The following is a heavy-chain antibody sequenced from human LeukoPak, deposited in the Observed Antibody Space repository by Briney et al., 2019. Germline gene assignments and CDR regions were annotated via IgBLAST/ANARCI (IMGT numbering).Heavy chain of an antibody. CDR3: ATNPHYYDSSGPNAFDI. V-gene: IGHV1-69*13. J-gene: IGHJ3*02. Sequence: ASVKVSCKASGYTFTSYYMHWVRQAPGQGLEWMGGIIPIFGTANYAQKFQGRVTITADESTSTAYMELSSLRSEDTAVYYCATNPHYYDSSGPNAFDIWGQGTMVTVSS. D-gene: IGHD3-22*01. CDR1: GYTFTSYY. CDR2: IIPIFGTA.